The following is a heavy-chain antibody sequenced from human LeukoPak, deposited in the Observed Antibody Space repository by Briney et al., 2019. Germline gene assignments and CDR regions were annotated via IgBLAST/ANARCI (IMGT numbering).Heavy chain of an antibody. Sequence: GGSLRLSCAPSGFTFSSYAMSWVRPAPGKGLEWVSAISGSGGSTSYADSVKDRVTISRDNSKNTPYLQMHSLRAEETAVYYCAKRELSGSWNRFDYWGQGTLVTVSS. D-gene: IGHD3-10*01. CDR2: ISGSGGST. V-gene: IGHV3-23*01. CDR1: GFTFSSYA. CDR3: AKRELSGSWNRFDY. J-gene: IGHJ4*02.